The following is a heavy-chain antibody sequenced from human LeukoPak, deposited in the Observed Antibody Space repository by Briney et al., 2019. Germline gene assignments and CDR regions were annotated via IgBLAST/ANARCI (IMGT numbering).Heavy chain of an antibody. V-gene: IGHV3-30*03. D-gene: IGHD3-9*01. CDR1: GFTFSSYG. CDR3: ARIGYYDILTGFSVLCYFDY. Sequence: SGGSLRLSCAASGFTFSSYGMHWVRQAPGKGLEWVAVISYDGSNKYYADSVKGRFTISRDNSKNTLYLQMNSLRAEDTAVYYCARIGYYDILTGFSVLCYFDYWGQGTLVTVSS. CDR2: ISYDGSNK. J-gene: IGHJ4*02.